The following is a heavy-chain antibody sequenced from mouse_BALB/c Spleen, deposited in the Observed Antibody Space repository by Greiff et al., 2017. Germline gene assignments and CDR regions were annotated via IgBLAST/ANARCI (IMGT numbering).Heavy chain of an antibody. Sequence: EVKVVESGGGLVKPGGSLKLSCAASGFTFSSYAMSWVRQTPEKRLEWVATISSGGSYTYYPDSVKGRFTISRDNAKNTLYLQMSSLRSEDTAMYYCARHEITGAWFAYWGQGTLVTVSA. CDR1: GFTFSSYA. CDR3: ARHEITGAWFAY. V-gene: IGHV5-9-3*01. CDR2: ISSGGSYT. J-gene: IGHJ3*01. D-gene: IGHD4-1*01.